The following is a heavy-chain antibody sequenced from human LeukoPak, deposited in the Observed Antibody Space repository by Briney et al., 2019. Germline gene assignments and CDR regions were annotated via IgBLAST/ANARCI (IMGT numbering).Heavy chain of an antibody. CDR1: GFTFYDYA. CDR2: ISGDGGST. D-gene: IGHD1-26*01. CDR3: AKEIRYRGSYGYYYGMDV. V-gene: IGHV3-43*02. J-gene: IGHJ6*02. Sequence: GGSLRLSCAASGFTFYDYAMHWVRQAPGKGLEWVSLISGDGGSTYYADSVKGRFTISRDNSKNSLYLQMNSLRTEDTALYYCAKEIRYRGSYGYYYGMDVWGQGTTVTVSS.